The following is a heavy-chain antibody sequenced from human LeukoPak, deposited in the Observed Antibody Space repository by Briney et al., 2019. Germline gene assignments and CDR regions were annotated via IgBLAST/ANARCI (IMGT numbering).Heavy chain of an antibody. CDR3: ARARGRDGYKDELDY. D-gene: IGHD5-24*01. Sequence: GGSLRLSCAASEFTFSSCAMSWVRQAPGEGLEWVSVISGSGGSTYYADSVKGRFTISRDNSKNTLYLQMNSLRAEDTAVYYCARARGRDGYKDELDYWGQGTLVTVSS. CDR1: EFTFSSCA. V-gene: IGHV3-23*01. J-gene: IGHJ4*02. CDR2: ISGSGGST.